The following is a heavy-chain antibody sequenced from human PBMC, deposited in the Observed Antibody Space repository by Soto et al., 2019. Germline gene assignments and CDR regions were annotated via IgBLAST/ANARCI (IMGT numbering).Heavy chain of an antibody. CDR3: ARVIPYENSAFYFDY. V-gene: IGHV1-46*01. J-gene: IGHJ4*02. D-gene: IGHD3-22*01. Sequence: GASVKVSCKASGYTFTSYYMHWVRQAPGQGLEWMGVINPSGGGTHYAEEFQDRITLTRDTSTRTLYMELTSLRSEDTAVYYCARVIPYENSAFYFDYWGQGTLVTVSS. CDR1: GYTFTSYY. CDR2: INPSGGGT.